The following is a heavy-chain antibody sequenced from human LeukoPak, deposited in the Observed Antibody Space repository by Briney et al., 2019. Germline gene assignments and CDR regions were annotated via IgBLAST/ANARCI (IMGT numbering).Heavy chain of an antibody. CDR3: ARERRLYCSSTSCYEDFGY. V-gene: IGHV3-74*01. CDR1: GFTFSTYW. Sequence: GGSLRLSCAASGFTFSTYWMHWVRQAPGKGLVWVSRINSDGSNTRNADSVKGRFTISRDNAKNTLYLQMNSLRAEDTAVYYCARERRLYCSSTSCYEDFGYWGQGTLVTVSS. D-gene: IGHD2-2*01. CDR2: INSDGSNT. J-gene: IGHJ4*02.